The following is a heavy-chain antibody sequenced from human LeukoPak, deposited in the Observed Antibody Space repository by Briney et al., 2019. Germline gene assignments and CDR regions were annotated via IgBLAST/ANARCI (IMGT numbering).Heavy chain of an antibody. Sequence: GGSLRLSCAASGFTVSSNYMSWVRQAPGKGLEWVSVIYSGGSTYYADSVKGRFTISRDNSKNTVYLRMNSLRAEDTAVYYCARGSSGYYYSLLGYWGQGTLVTVSS. V-gene: IGHV3-53*01. CDR2: IYSGGST. D-gene: IGHD3-22*01. J-gene: IGHJ4*02. CDR3: ARGSSGYYYSLLGY. CDR1: GFTVSSNY.